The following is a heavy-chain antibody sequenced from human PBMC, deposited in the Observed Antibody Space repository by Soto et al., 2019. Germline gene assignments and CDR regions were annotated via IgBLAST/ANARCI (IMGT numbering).Heavy chain of an antibody. CDR1: GYTFTRSG. D-gene: IGHD3-10*01. V-gene: IGHV1-18*01. Sequence: ASVKVSCKASGYTFTRSGISWVRQAPGQGPEWMGWISSYNGDTNYAQTFQGRVTMTRNTSISTAYMELSSLRSEDTAVYYCAREQVGWFDPWGQGTLVTVSS. J-gene: IGHJ5*02. CDR3: AREQVGWFDP. CDR2: ISSYNGDT.